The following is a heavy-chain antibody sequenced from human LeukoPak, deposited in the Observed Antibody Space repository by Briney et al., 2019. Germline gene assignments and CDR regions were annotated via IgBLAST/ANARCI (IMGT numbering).Heavy chain of an antibody. D-gene: IGHD3-22*01. CDR3: ARESRRGYYYDSSGYFPGE. CDR1: GGSISSYY. Sequence: SETLSLNCTVSGGSISSYYWSWIRQPPGKGLEWIGYIYYSGSTNYNPSLKSRVTISVDTSKNQFSLKLSSVTAADTAVYYCARESRRGYYYDSSGYFPGEWGQGTLVTVSS. CDR2: IYYSGST. V-gene: IGHV4-59*01. J-gene: IGHJ4*02.